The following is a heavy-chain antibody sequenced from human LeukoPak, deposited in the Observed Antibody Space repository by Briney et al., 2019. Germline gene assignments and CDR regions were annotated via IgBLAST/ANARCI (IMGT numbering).Heavy chain of an antibody. J-gene: IGHJ4*02. Sequence: PGGSLRLSCAASGFNFNYYAMSWVRQAPGKGLEWVSGISDNEEVPYYTDSVKGRFTISRDNAKNTVYLQLNNLRADDTAVYFCARHDSFIPYWGQGTLVSVPS. V-gene: IGHV3-23*01. D-gene: IGHD5-18*01. CDR2: ISDNEEVP. CDR3: ARHDSFIPY. CDR1: GFNFNYYA.